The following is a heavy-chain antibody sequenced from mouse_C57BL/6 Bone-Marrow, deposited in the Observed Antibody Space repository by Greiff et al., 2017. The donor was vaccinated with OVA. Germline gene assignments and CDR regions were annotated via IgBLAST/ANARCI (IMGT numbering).Heavy chain of an antibody. D-gene: IGHD2-2*01. CDR1: GYTFTDYE. Sequence: QVQLKQSGAELVRPGASVTLSCKASGYTFTDYEMHWVKQTPVHGLEWIGAIDPETGGTAYNQKFKGKAILTADKSSSTAYMELRSLTSEDSAVYFCARRTRYGSYFDYWGQGTTLTVSS. J-gene: IGHJ2*01. CDR3: ARRTRYGSYFDY. CDR2: IDPETGGT. V-gene: IGHV1-15*01.